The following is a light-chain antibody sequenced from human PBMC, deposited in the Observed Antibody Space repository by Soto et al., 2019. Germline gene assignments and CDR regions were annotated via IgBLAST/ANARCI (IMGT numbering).Light chain of an antibody. CDR1: SGHSSYI. J-gene: IGLJ3*02. CDR2: VEGSGSY. V-gene: IGLV4-60*02. CDR3: ETWDCNTRV. Sequence: QSVLTQSSSASASLGSSVKLTCTLRSGHSSYIIAWHQQQAGKAPRYLMKVEGSGSYNKGSGVPDRFSGSSSGADRYLTISNLQFEDEADYYRETWDCNTRVFGGGTKVTVL.